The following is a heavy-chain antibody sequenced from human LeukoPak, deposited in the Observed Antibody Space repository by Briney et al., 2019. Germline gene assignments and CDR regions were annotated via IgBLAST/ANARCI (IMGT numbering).Heavy chain of an antibody. V-gene: IGHV1-2*02. Sequence: ASVKVSCKASGYTFTGYYMHWVRQAPGQGLEWMGWIDPNSGGTNYAQKFQGRVTMTRDTSISTAYMELSRLRSDDTAVYYCARSRRSGLTHDAFDIWGQGTMVTVSS. CDR3: ARSRRSGLTHDAFDI. CDR1: GYTFTGYY. J-gene: IGHJ3*02. D-gene: IGHD6-19*01. CDR2: IDPNSGGT.